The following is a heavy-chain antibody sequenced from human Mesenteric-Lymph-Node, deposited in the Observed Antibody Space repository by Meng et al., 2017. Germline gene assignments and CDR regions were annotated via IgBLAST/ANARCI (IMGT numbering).Heavy chain of an antibody. D-gene: IGHD6-19*01. CDR3: ARGLRVAVAKLYYFDY. CDR2: IIPIFGTA. Sequence: SVKVSCKASGGTFSSYAISWVRQAPGQGLEWMGGIIPIFGTANYAQKFQGRVTITRDTSASTAYMELSSLRSEDTAVYYCARGLRVAVAKLYYFDYWGQGTLVTVSS. J-gene: IGHJ4*02. V-gene: IGHV1-69*05. CDR1: GGTFSSYA.